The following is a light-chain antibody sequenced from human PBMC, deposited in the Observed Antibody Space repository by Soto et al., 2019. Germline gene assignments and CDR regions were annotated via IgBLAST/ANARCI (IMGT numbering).Light chain of an antibody. J-gene: IGKJ1*01. CDR1: QSISRY. CDR2: DAS. Sequence: IQLTQPPSSLSASVGDRITITSLASQSISRYLSWYQQKAGKAPNLLIYDASNLQSGVPSRFSGSGSATDFTLTISSLQPEDFATYYCQQSYITPWTFGQGTKV. CDR3: QQSYITPWT. V-gene: IGKV1-39*01.